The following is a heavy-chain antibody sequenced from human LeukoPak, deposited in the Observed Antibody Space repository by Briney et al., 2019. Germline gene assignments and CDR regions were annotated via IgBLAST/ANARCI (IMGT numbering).Heavy chain of an antibody. Sequence: GGSLRLSCAASGFTFSSYAMSWVRQAPGMGLEWVSAISGSGGSTYYADSVKGRFTISRDNSKNTLYLQMNSLRAEDTAVYYCAKDLISRSSLDYWGQGTLVTVSS. J-gene: IGHJ4*02. CDR3: AKDLISRSSLDY. CDR2: ISGSGGST. V-gene: IGHV3-23*01. D-gene: IGHD6-6*01. CDR1: GFTFSSYA.